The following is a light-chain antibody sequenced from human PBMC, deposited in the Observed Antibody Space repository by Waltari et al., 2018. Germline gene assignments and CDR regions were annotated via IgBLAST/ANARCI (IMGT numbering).Light chain of an antibody. J-gene: IGLJ3*02. CDR1: RSDVGSYNF. CDR2: EAT. CDR3: CSYAGSNTWV. V-gene: IGLV2-23*01. Sequence: QSALTQPASVSGSPGPSITISCPGTRSDVGSYNFVSWYQQHPGNAPKLMIYEATKRPSGVSDRFSGSKSGNTASLTISGLQAEDEADYYCCSYAGSNTWVFGGGTKVTVL.